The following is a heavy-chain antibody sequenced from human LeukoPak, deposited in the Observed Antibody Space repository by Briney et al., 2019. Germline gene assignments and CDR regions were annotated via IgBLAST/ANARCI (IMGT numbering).Heavy chain of an antibody. D-gene: IGHD6-19*01. CDR2: IYYSGST. J-gene: IGHJ5*02. CDR3: ARSYSSGWPNWFDP. V-gene: IGHV4-31*03. Sequence: PSETLSLTCTVSGGSISSGGYYWSWIRQHPGKGLEWIGYIYYSGSTYYNPSLKSRVTISVDTSKNQFSLKLSSVTAADTAVYYCARSYSSGWPNWFDPWGQGTLVTVSS. CDR1: GGSISSGGYY.